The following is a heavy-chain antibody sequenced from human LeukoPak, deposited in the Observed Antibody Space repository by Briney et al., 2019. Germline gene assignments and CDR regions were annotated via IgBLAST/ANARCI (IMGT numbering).Heavy chain of an antibody. CDR3: ARGVGGDD. J-gene: IGHJ4*02. Sequence: PGGSLRLSCVASGFTFSSASMSWVRQAPGKGLEWVANIKQDGGAKNYVDSVKGRFTISRDNAKNSLSLQMNSLRAEDTAVYYCARGVGGDDWGQGTLVTVSS. CDR1: GFTFSSAS. CDR2: IKQDGGAK. D-gene: IGHD1-26*01. V-gene: IGHV3-7*05.